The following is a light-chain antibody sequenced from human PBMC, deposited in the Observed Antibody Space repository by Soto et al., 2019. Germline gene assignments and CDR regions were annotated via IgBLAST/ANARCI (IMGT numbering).Light chain of an antibody. CDR2: AAS. Sequence: DIQMTQSPSSLSASVGDRVTITCRASQSISSYLNWYHQKPGKAPKLLIYAASSLQSGVPSRFSGSGSGTDFTLTISSLQPEDFATYYCQQSYSTPPYTFGQWTKLEIK. V-gene: IGKV1-39*01. CDR1: QSISSY. CDR3: QQSYSTPPYT. J-gene: IGKJ2*01.